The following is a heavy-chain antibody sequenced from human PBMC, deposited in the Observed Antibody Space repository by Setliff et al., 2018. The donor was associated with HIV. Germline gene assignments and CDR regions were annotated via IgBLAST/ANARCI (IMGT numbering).Heavy chain of an antibody. CDR3: ARHSIAVAIGVPERDDAFDI. J-gene: IGHJ3*02. CDR1: GGSISRRDYC. CDR2: VYYTWNA. V-gene: IGHV4-39*01. Sequence: PSETLSLTCTVSGGSISRRDYCWGWIRQPPGKGLEWIGSVYYTWNAYYNPSLKSRVTVSVDTSKTQFSLKLSSVTAADTAVYYCARHSIAVAIGVPERDDAFDIWGHGTMVTVSS. D-gene: IGHD3-16*01.